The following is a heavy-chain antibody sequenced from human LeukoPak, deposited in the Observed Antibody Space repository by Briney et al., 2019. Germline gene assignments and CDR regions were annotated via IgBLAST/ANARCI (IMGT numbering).Heavy chain of an antibody. J-gene: IGHJ4*02. CDR1: EDSFTNYW. D-gene: IGHD5-12*01. CDR3: ARRTWMPYFDY. CDR2: IYPGDSDT. Sequence: GESLKISCKGSEDSFTNYWIGWVRQMPGKGLEWMGIIYPGDSDTRYSPSFQGQVTISADKSIRTAYLQWSSLKASDTAMYYCARRTWMPYFDYWGQGTLVTVSS. V-gene: IGHV5-51*01.